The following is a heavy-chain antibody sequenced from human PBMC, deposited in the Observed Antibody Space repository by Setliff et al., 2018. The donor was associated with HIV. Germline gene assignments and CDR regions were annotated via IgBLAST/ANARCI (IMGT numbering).Heavy chain of an antibody. D-gene: IGHD3-10*01. J-gene: IGHJ6*03. CDR3: ARGRLLWSGSYYYYYMDV. CDR2: TRNKANSYTT. CDR1: GFSFSNYW. V-gene: IGHV3-72*01. Sequence: PGGSLRLSCAASGFSFSNYWMHWVRQAPGEGLVWVGRTRNKANSYTTEYAASVKGRFTVSRDDSKNSMYLQMNSLKTEDTAAYYCARGRLLWSGSYYYYYMDVWGKGTTVTVSS.